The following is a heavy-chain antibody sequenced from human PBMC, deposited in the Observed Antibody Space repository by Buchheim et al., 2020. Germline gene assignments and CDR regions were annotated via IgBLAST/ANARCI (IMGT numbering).Heavy chain of an antibody. CDR3: ARDRWPQDYYYCGMDV. J-gene: IGHJ6*02. D-gene: IGHD4-23*01. CDR1: GFTFSSYS. CDR2: ISSSSSTI. Sequence: EVQLLESGGGLVQPGGSLRLSCAASGFTFSSYSMNWVRQAPGKGLEWVSYISSSSSTIYYADSVKGRFTISRDNAKNSLYLQMNSLRAEDTAVYYCARDRWPQDYYYCGMDVWGQGTT. V-gene: IGHV3-48*01.